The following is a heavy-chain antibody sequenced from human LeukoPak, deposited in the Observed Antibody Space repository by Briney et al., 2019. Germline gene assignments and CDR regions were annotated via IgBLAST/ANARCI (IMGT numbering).Heavy chain of an antibody. Sequence: SEALSLTCTVSGGSISSSSYYWGWIRQPPGKGLEWIGSIYYSGSTYYIPSLKSRVTISVDTSKNQFSLKLSSVTAADTAVYYCARRVAVAGGYYGMDVWGQGTTVTVSS. J-gene: IGHJ6*02. CDR3: ARRVAVAGGYYGMDV. D-gene: IGHD6-19*01. V-gene: IGHV4-39*01. CDR1: GGSISSSSYY. CDR2: IYYSGST.